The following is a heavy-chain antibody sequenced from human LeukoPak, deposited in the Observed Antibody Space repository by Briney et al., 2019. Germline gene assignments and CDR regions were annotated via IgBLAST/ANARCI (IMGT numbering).Heavy chain of an antibody. D-gene: IGHD2-2*01. J-gene: IGHJ4*02. CDR2: IKQDGSEK. V-gene: IGHV3-7*03. CDR3: ARTDIVVVPAASKYFDY. Sequence: DPGGSLRLSCSASGFTFSSYWMSWVRQAPRKGLEWVANIKQDGSEKYYVDSVKGRFTISRDNAKNSLYLQMNSLRAEDTAVYYCARTDIVVVPAASKYFDYWGQGTLVTVSS. CDR1: GFTFSSYW.